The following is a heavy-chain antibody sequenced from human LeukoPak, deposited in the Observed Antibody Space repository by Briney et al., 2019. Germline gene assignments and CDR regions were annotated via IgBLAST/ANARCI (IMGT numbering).Heavy chain of an antibody. Sequence: SETLSLTCAVYGGSFSGYYWSWIRQPPGKGLEWIGEINHSGSTNYNPSLKSRVTISVDTSKNQFSLKLSPVTAADTAVYYCARGAIRPGYWGQGTLVTVSS. D-gene: IGHD5-24*01. CDR2: INHSGST. CDR1: GGSFSGYY. V-gene: IGHV4-34*01. J-gene: IGHJ4*02. CDR3: ARGAIRPGY.